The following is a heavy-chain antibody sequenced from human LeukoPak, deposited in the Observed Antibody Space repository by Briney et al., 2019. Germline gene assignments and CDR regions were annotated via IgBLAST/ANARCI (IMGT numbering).Heavy chain of an antibody. J-gene: IGHJ4*01. CDR3: ARDGTAAGLYFDL. CDR1: GFTFTDYW. Sequence: GGSLRLSCAVSGFTFTDYWMNWVRQAPGKGLEWVASIRQDGSEKTCVDSVKGRFTISRDNTKNSLSLQVNSLRVEDTAVYYCARDGTAAGLYFDLWGQGTLVTVSS. D-gene: IGHD6-13*01. V-gene: IGHV3-7*01. CDR2: IRQDGSEK.